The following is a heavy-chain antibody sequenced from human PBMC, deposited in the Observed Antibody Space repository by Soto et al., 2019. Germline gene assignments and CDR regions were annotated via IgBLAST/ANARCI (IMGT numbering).Heavy chain of an antibody. CDR1: GYTFTSYG. D-gene: IGHD5-18*01. V-gene: IGHV1-18*01. CDR2: INAYNGNK. Sequence: ASVKVSCKASGYTFTSYGISWVRQAPGQGLEWMGWINAYNGNKNYEQKIKSRVTMTTDTSTSTAYMELMSLRSDYTAVHYCARDVGYGLIDYWGQGTLVTVSS. J-gene: IGHJ4*02. CDR3: ARDVGYGLIDY.